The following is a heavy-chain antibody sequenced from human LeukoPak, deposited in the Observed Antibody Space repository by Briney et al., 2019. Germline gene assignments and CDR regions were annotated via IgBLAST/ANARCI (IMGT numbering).Heavy chain of an antibody. CDR2: IYSAGSST. J-gene: IGHJ4*02. D-gene: IGHD1-26*01. CDR3: ARGDYYHFGY. Sequence: GGSLRLSCAASGFTFSDYWMHWVRQAPGKGLLWVARIYSAGSSTIYADSVQGRFTISRDNAKNTLYLQMNSLRAEDTAVYYCARGDYYHFGYWGQGTLVTVSS. V-gene: IGHV3-74*01. CDR1: GFTFSDYW.